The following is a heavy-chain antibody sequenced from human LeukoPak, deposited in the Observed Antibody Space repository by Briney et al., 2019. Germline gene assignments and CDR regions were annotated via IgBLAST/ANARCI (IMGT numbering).Heavy chain of an antibody. V-gene: IGHV3-23*01. CDR3: VREDTPATANY. J-gene: IGHJ4*02. Sequence: GGSLRLSCAASGFSFANHAMSWVRQTAGKGLEWVSAISGGGDITYYADSVKGRLTISRDNSKDTLFLQMHSLRPGDTAVYYCVREDTPATANYWGQGTLVTISS. CDR2: ISGGGDIT. D-gene: IGHD2-21*02. CDR1: GFSFANHA.